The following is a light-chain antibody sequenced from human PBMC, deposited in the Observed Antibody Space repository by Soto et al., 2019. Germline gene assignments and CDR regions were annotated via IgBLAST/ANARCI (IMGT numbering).Light chain of an antibody. J-gene: IGKJ5*01. V-gene: IGKV3-11*01. Sequence: PGERATLSCRASQSVSSYLAWYQQKPGQAPRLLIYDASNRATGIPARFSGSGSGTDFTLTISSLEPEDFAVYYCQQRSNWPPVTFGQGTRLEIK. CDR3: QQRSNWPPVT. CDR2: DAS. CDR1: QSVSSY.